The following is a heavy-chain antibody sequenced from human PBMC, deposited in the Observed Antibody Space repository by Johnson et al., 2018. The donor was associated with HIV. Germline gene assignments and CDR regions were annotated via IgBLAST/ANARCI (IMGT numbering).Heavy chain of an antibody. D-gene: IGHD3-10*01. Sequence: QVQLVESGGGVVQPGRSLRLSCAASGFTFSSYAMHWVRQAPGKGLDWVAVLSYDGSNKYYADSVKGRFTISRDNSKNTLYLQMNSLRAEDTAVYYCTTGTGYYYGYDRDVFDDWGQGTMVTVSS. CDR2: LSYDGSNK. CDR1: GFTFSSYA. CDR3: TTGTGYYYGYDRDVFDD. V-gene: IGHV3-30*04. J-gene: IGHJ3*01.